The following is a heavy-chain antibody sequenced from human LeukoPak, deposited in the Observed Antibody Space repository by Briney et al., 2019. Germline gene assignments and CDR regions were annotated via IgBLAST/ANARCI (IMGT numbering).Heavy chain of an antibody. CDR2: INHSGST. CDR3: ARVGMITFGGVIVPSWFDP. J-gene: IGHJ5*02. CDR1: GGSFSGYY. V-gene: IGHV4-34*01. D-gene: IGHD3-16*02. Sequence: SETLSLTCAVYGGSFSGYYWSWIRQPPGKGLEWIGEINHSGSTNYNPSLKSRVTISVDTSKNQFSLKLSSVTAADTAVYYCARVGMITFGGVIVPSWFDPWGQGTLVTVSS.